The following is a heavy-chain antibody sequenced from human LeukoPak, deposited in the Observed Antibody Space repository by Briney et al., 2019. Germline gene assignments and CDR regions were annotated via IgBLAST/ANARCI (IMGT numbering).Heavy chain of an antibody. D-gene: IGHD2-15*01. J-gene: IGHJ4*02. CDR2: IIPIFGTA. V-gene: IGHV1-69*13. CDR3: ARAHGALSGLVFDY. CDR1: GYTFSSYA. Sequence: ASVKVSCKASGYTFSSYAISWVRQAPGQGLEWMGGIIPIFGTANYAQKFQGRVTITADESTSTAYMELSSLRSEDTAVYYCARAHGALSGLVFDYWGQGTLVTVSS.